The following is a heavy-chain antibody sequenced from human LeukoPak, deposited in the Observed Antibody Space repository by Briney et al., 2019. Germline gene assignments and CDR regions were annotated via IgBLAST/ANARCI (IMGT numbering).Heavy chain of an antibody. CDR1: GFTFDDYA. CDR3: AKDTDYGDYRPFDAFDI. J-gene: IGHJ3*02. Sequence: PGRSLRLSCAASGFTFDDYAMHWVRHAPGKGLEWVSGISWNSGSIGYADSVKGRFTISRDNAKNSLYLQMNSLRAEDTALYYCAKDTDYGDYRPFDAFDIWGQGTMVTVSS. V-gene: IGHV3-9*01. CDR2: ISWNSGSI. D-gene: IGHD4-17*01.